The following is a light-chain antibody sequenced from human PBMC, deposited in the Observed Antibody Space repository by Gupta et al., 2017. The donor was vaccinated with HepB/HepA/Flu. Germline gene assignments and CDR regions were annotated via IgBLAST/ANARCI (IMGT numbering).Light chain of an antibody. J-gene: IGKJ4*01. CDR3: QQGANFPLT. CDR2: TAS. CDR1: QGISSW. Sequence: DIQMTQSPSSVSASVGDRVTITCRARQGISSWLGWYQPKPGNAPKLVIYTASNLQSGVPSRFSGSRSGTDFTLTISSLQPEDFGIYYCQQGANFPLTFGGGTKVDIK. V-gene: IGKV1-12*01.